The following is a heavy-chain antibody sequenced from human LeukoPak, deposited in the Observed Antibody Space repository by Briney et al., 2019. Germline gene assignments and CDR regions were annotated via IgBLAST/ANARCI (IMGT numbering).Heavy chain of an antibody. D-gene: IGHD6-19*01. J-gene: IGHJ4*02. CDR1: GGSVSSASYY. V-gene: IGHV4-61*01. CDR2: IYASGNT. CDR3: ARDPPVAGTS. Sequence: SETLSLTCTVSGGSVSSASYYWTWIRQPPGKRLEWIGYIYASGNTSYNPSLKSRVTISVDTSKNQFSLKLSSVTAADTAVYYCARDPPVAGTSWGQGTLVTVSS.